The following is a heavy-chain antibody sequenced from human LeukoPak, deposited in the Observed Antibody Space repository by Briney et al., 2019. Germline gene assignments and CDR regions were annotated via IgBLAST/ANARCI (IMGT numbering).Heavy chain of an antibody. V-gene: IGHV1-2*02. CDR3: ARDPAVAAKAYFDY. J-gene: IGHJ4*02. D-gene: IGHD4-23*01. CDR1: GYTFTGYY. CDR2: INPNSGGT. Sequence: ASVKVSCKASGYTFTGYYMHWVRQAPGQGLEWMGWINPNSGGTNYAQKFQGRVTLTRDTSISTAYMERSRLISDDTAVYYCARDPAVAAKAYFDYWGQGTLVTVSS.